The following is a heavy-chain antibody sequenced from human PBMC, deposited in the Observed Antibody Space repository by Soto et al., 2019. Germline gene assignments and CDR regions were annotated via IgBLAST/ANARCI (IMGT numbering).Heavy chain of an antibody. D-gene: IGHD6-19*01. CDR2: IKKDGSEK. CDR1: DFTFSNYW. J-gene: IGHJ4*02. V-gene: IGHV3-7*01. CDR3: AREEGESSGLQK. Sequence: GGSMGLACAADDFTFSNYWISWVRQAEGKGLEWVANIKKDGSEKNYVDSVKGRFTISRDNAKNSLYLQMNSLRTEDTAVYYCAREEGESSGLQKWGQGTQVTVSS.